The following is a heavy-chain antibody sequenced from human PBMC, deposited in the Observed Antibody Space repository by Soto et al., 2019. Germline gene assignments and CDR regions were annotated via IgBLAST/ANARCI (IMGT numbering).Heavy chain of an antibody. J-gene: IGHJ6*03. CDR2: ISGSGERT. CDR1: GFTFSMFA. D-gene: IGHD3-3*01. V-gene: IGHV3-23*01. CDR3: AKEGAWRLNYYYYYMDV. Sequence: EVQLLESGGGLVQPGGSLRLSCAASGFTFSMFAMTWVSQAPGKGLEWVSAISGSGERTYYADSVKGRFTISRDNSKNTLSLQMINLRAEDTAVYFCAKEGAWRLNYYYYYMDVWGKGTTVTVSS.